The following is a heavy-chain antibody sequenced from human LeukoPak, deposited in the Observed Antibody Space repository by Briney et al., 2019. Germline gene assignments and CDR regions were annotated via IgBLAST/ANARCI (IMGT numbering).Heavy chain of an antibody. J-gene: IGHJ6*02. CDR1: GGSFSGYY. D-gene: IGHD1-1*01. V-gene: IGHV4-34*01. CDR3: ARRDQLERRSYYYGMDV. Sequence: SETLSLTCAVYGGSFSGYYWSWIRQPPGKGLEWIGEINHSGSTNYNPSLKSRVTISVDTSKNQFSLKLSSVTAADTAVYYCARRDQLERRSYYYGMDVWGQGTTVTVSS. CDR2: INHSGST.